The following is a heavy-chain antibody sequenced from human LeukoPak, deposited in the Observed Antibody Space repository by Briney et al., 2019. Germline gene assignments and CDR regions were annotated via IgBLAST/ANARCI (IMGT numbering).Heavy chain of an antibody. CDR2: IYSGGST. J-gene: IGHJ4*02. CDR3: ARSGTRYYDSSGYPDY. V-gene: IGHV3-66*01. Sequence: GGSLRLSCVASGFTFSRYWMHWVRQAPGKGLEWVSVIYSGGSTYYADSAKGRFTISRDNSKNTLYLQMNSLRAEDTAVYYCARSGTRYYDSSGYPDYWGQGTLVTVSS. D-gene: IGHD3-22*01. CDR1: GFTFSRYW.